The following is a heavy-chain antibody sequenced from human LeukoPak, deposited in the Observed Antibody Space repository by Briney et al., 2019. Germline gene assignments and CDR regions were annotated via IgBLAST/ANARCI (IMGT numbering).Heavy chain of an antibody. CDR3: ARHVVGRERANEALAPFDY. Sequence: SETLSLTCTVSGGSISSYYWSWIRQPPGKGLEWIGYIYTSGSTNYNPSLKSRVTISVDTSKNQFSLKLSSVTAADTAVYYCARHVVGRERANEALAPFDYWGQGTLVTVSS. D-gene: IGHD1-26*01. CDR2: IYTSGST. V-gene: IGHV4-4*09. J-gene: IGHJ4*02. CDR1: GGSISSYY.